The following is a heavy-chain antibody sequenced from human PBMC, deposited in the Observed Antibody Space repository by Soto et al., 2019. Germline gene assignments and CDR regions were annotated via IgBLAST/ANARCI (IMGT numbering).Heavy chain of an antibody. Sequence: AAVEVCCTASGDTSTTYGIICVRQATGQGLEWMGWMNPNSGNTGYAQKFQGRVTMTRNTSISTAYMELSSLRSEDTAVYYCARSVSHDAFDIWGQGTMVTVSS. CDR3: ARSVSHDAFDI. CDR2: MNPNSGNT. CDR1: GDTSTTYG. J-gene: IGHJ3*02. V-gene: IGHV1-8*02.